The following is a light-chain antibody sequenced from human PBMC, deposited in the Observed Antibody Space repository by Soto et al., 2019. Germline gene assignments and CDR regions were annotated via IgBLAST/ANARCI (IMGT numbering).Light chain of an antibody. Sequence: SSELTQPPSVSVAPGQTARITCGGNNIGAKSVLWYQQKPGQAPVVVVYDDSDRPSGIPERFSGSNSGNTATLTISGVEAGDEAAYYCQVWATSSDHPFGTRTKVTV. CDR2: DDS. CDR3: QVWATSSDHP. J-gene: IGLJ1*01. CDR1: NIGAKS. V-gene: IGLV3-21*02.